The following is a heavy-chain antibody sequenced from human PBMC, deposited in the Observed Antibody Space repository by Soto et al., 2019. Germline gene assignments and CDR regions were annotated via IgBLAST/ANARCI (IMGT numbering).Heavy chain of an antibody. Sequence: KPSETLSLTCTVSGGSVSSGSYYWSWVRQPPGKGLEWIGYIYYSGSTYYNPSLKSRVTISVDTSKNQFSLKLSSVTAADTAVYYCARVVYCSSTSCYRGDYGMDVWGQGTTVTVSS. D-gene: IGHD2-2*01. CDR3: ARVVYCSSTSCYRGDYGMDV. CDR1: GGSVSSGSYY. CDR2: IYYSGST. V-gene: IGHV4-30-4*08. J-gene: IGHJ6*02.